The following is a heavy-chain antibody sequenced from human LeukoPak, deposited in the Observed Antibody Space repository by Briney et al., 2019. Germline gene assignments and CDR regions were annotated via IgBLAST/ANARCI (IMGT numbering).Heavy chain of an antibody. Sequence: ASVKVSCKASGYTFTGYYMHWVRQATGQGREWMGWMNPNSGNTGYAQKFQGRVTITRNTSISTAYMELSSLRSEDTAVYYCARSRASSWYRYYYMDVWGKGTTVTVSS. D-gene: IGHD6-13*01. CDR2: MNPNSGNT. CDR1: GYTFTGYY. V-gene: IGHV1-8*03. CDR3: ARSRASSWYRYYYMDV. J-gene: IGHJ6*03.